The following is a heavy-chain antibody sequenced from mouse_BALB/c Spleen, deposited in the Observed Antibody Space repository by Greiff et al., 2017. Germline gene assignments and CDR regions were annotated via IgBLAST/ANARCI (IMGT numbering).Heavy chain of an antibody. Sequence: EVKVEESGPGLVKPSQSLSLTCTVTGYSITSDYAWNWIRQFPGNKLEWMGYISYSGSTSYNPSLKSRISITRDTSKNQFFLQLNSVTTEDTATYYCARDADYAMDYWGQGTSVTVSS. CDR1: GYSITSDYA. J-gene: IGHJ4*01. V-gene: IGHV3-2*02. CDR2: ISYSGST. CDR3: ARDADYAMDY.